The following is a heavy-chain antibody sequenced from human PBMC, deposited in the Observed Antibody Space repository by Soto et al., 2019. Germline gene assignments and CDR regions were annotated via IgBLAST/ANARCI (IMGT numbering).Heavy chain of an antibody. V-gene: IGHV4-38-2*02. Sequence: SETLSLTCGVSGYSISSGNFWGWIRQPPGKGLEWIASVSHTGNSYYNPSLKSRVTLSVDTSTNRFSLNLSSVTAADTAVYYCVRDVRVGSRNWFDPWGQGSLVTVSS. CDR1: GYSISSGNF. CDR3: VRDVRVGSRNWFDP. J-gene: IGHJ5*02. D-gene: IGHD1-26*01. CDR2: VSHTGNS.